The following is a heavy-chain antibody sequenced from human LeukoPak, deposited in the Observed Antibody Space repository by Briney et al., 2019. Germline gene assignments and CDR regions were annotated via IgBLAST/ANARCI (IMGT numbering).Heavy chain of an antibody. CDR1: GFTFSSYA. D-gene: IGHD3-10*01. J-gene: IGHJ4*02. CDR3: TLIKGWGSGTYYLDY. V-gene: IGHV3-15*01. Sequence: GGSLRLSCAASGFTFSSYAMSWVRQAPGRGLEWVGRIKSKSAGGTIDYAAPVNGRFIISRDDSKNTLYLQMNSLKTEDTAMYYCTLIKGWGSGTYYLDYWGQGTLVTVSS. CDR2: IKSKSAGGTI.